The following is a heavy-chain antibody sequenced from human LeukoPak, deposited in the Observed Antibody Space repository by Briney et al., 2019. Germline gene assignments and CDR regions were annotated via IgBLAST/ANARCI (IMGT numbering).Heavy chain of an antibody. CDR3: ASGRELLPYYFDY. CDR1: GFTFSNHN. Sequence: GGSLRLSCAASGFTFSNHNMDWVRQAPGKGLEWVSVIYSGGSTYYADSVKGRFTISRDNSKNTLYLQMNSLRAEDTAVYYCASGRELLPYYFDYWGQGTLVTVSS. V-gene: IGHV3-66*01. D-gene: IGHD3-10*01. J-gene: IGHJ4*02. CDR2: IYSGGST.